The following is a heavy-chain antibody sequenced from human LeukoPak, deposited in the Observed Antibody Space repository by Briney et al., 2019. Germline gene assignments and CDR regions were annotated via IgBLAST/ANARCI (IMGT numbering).Heavy chain of an antibody. CDR2: IIPIFGTA. CDR3: ARGLVGATIEGAFDI. V-gene: IGHV1-69*05. D-gene: IGHD1-26*01. Sequence: SVKVSCKASGGTFSSYAISWVRQAPGQGLEWMGGIIPIFGTANYAQKFQGRVTITTDESTSTAYMELSSLRSEDTAVYYCARGLVGATIEGAFDIWGQGTMVTVSS. CDR1: GGTFSSYA. J-gene: IGHJ3*02.